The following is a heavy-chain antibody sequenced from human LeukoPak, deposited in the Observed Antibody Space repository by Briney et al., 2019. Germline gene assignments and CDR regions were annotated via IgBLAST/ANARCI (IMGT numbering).Heavy chain of an antibody. CDR2: IYYSGST. CDR1: GGSISSGGYY. J-gene: IGHJ6*02. Sequence: SQTLSLTCTVSGGSISSGGYYWSWIRQHPGKGLEWIGYIYYSGSTYYNPSLKSRVTISVDTSKNQFSLKLSSVTAAGTAVYYCARDYDFWSGPRYGMDVWGQGTTVTVSS. D-gene: IGHD3-3*01. V-gene: IGHV4-31*03. CDR3: ARDYDFWSGPRYGMDV.